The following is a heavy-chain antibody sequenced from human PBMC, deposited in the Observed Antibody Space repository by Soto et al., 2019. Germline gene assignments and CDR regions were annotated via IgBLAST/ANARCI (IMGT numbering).Heavy chain of an antibody. CDR1: GGTFSSYA. V-gene: IGHV1-69*13. J-gene: IGHJ6*02. D-gene: IGHD2-21*02. CDR3: ARGGEVVTATTYYYYYGMDV. CDR2: IIPIFGTA. Sequence: SVKVSCKASGGTFSSYAISWVRQAPGQGLEWMGGIIPIFGTANYAQKLQGRVTITADESTSTAYMELSSLRSEDTAVYYCARGGEVVTATTYYYYYGMDVWGQGTTVTVS.